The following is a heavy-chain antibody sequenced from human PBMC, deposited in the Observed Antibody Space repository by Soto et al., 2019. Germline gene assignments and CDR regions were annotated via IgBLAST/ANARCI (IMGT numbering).Heavy chain of an antibody. V-gene: IGHV4-4*02. J-gene: IGHJ4*02. CDR1: DGSISSSNW. CDR2: IYHSGSA. CDR3: ARVVIVASVLFDD. D-gene: IGHD5-12*01. Sequence: QVQLQESGPGLVKPSGTLSLTCAVSDGSISSSNWWSWVRQPPGKGLEWMGEIYHSGSANYNPSLKSRVTISVDRSKNQFSLRLNSVTAADTAVYYCARVVIVASVLFDDWGQGTLVTVSS.